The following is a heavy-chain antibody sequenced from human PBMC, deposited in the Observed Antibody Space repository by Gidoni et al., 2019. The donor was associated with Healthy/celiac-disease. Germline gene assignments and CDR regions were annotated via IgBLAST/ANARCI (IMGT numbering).Heavy chain of an antibody. D-gene: IGHD4-17*01. CDR1: GGSTSSGGYY. J-gene: IGHJ3*02. V-gene: IGHV4-31*03. Sequence: QVQLQESGPGLVKPSQTLSLTCTFSGGSTSSGGYYWSCIRQHPGKGLEWIGYIYYSGSTYYNPSLKSRVTISVDTSKNQFSLKLSSVTAADTAVYYCARRSPDYGGNSVLAFDIWGQGTMVTVSS. CDR3: ARRSPDYGGNSVLAFDI. CDR2: IYYSGST.